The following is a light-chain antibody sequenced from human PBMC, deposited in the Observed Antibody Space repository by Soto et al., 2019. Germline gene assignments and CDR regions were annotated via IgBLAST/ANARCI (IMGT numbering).Light chain of an antibody. Sequence: QSALTQPASVSGSPGQSITISCTGTNSDVGNYDFVSWYQQYPGKAPRLMIFEVNKRPSGVSNRFSGSKSGNTASLTISGLQTGDEADYYCCSFTRSTTWVFGGGTKVTVL. V-gene: IGLV2-23*02. CDR1: NSDVGNYDF. CDR2: EVN. CDR3: CSFTRSTTWV. J-gene: IGLJ3*02.